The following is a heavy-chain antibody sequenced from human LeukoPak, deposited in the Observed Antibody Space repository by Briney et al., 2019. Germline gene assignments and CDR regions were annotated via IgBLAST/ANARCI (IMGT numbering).Heavy chain of an antibody. CDR3: ARDLRVACSSTSCPLGAFDI. D-gene: IGHD2-2*01. CDR2: IIPIFGTA. J-gene: IGHJ3*02. Sequence: ASVKVSRKASGGTFSSYAISWVRQAPGQGLEWMGGIIPIFGTANYAQKFQGRVTITADESTSTAYMELSSLRSEDTAVYYCARDLRVACSSTSCPLGAFDIWGQGTMVTVSS. CDR1: GGTFSSYA. V-gene: IGHV1-69*13.